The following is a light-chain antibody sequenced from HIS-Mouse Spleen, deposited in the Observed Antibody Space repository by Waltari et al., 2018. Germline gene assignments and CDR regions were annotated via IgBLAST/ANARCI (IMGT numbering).Light chain of an antibody. Sequence: QSALTQPASVYGSPGQSITISCTGTSSDVGGYNYVSWYQQHPGIAPKLMIYDVSNRPSGVSNRFSGSRSGNTASLTISGLQAEDEADYYCSSYTSSSTRVFGGGTKLTVL. CDR2: DVS. CDR1: SSDVGGYNY. CDR3: SSYTSSSTRV. J-gene: IGLJ3*02. V-gene: IGLV2-14*03.